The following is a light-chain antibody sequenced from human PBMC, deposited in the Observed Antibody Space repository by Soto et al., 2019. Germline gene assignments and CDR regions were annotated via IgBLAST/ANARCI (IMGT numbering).Light chain of an antibody. J-gene: IGKJ1*01. Sequence: DIQMTQSPSSLSASVGDRVTITCRASQSISSYLNWYQQKPGKAPRLLIYAASSLQSGVLSRFSGSGSGTDFTLTISILQPEDFATYYCQQSYSTPRTFGQGTRVDIK. V-gene: IGKV1-39*01. CDR1: QSISSY. CDR2: AAS. CDR3: QQSYSTPRT.